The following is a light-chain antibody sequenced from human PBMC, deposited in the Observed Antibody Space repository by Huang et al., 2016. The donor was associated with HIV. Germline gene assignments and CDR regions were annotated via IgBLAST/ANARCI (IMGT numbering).Light chain of an antibody. CDR3: QQSYNIPRT. V-gene: IGKV1-39*01. CDR1: QIINKY. J-gene: IGKJ2*01. CDR2: GAS. Sequence: DIQMTQAPPSLSAAVGDRVIITCRASQIINKYLNWYQQMPGRAPKLLISGASSLQGGVSSRFSGSGSRTDFTLTIRDLQPEDTATYHCQQSYNIPRTFGQGTLLEI.